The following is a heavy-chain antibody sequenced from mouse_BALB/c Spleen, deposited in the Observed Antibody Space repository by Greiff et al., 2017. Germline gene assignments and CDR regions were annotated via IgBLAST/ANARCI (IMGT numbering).Heavy chain of an antibody. J-gene: IGHJ4*01. V-gene: IGHV5-17*02. D-gene: IGHD2-14*01. Sequence: EVQVVESGGGLVQPGGSRKLSCAASGFTFSSFGMHWVRQAPEKGLEWVAYISSGSSTIYYADTVKGRFTISRDNPKNTLFLQMTSLRSEDTAMYYCARGNRYDDYYAMDYWGQGTSVTVSS. CDR3: ARGNRYDDYYAMDY. CDR1: GFTFSSFG. CDR2: ISSGSSTI.